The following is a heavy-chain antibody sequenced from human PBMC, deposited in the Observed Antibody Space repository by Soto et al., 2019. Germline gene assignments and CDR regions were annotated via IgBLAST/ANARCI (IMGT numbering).Heavy chain of an antibody. D-gene: IGHD3-22*01. Sequence: QVQLVESGGGVVQPGRSLRLSCAASGFTFSIYGMHWVRQAPGKGLEWVADISYDGSNKNNADSVKGRFTMSRDNSKNTLYLQMNSLRAEDTAVYYCAKHHYYDSGGYIDYWGQGTLVTVSS. CDR3: AKHHYYDSGGYIDY. CDR2: ISYDGSNK. J-gene: IGHJ4*02. V-gene: IGHV3-30*18. CDR1: GFTFSIYG.